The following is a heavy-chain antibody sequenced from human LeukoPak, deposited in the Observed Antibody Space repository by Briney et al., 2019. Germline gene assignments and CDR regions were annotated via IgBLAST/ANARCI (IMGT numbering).Heavy chain of an antibody. Sequence: GGSLRLSCAASGFTVSSNYMSWVRQAPGKGLEWVSVIYSGGSTYYADSVKGRFTISRDDSKNTLYLQMNSLRAEDTAVYYCARETRKGGFDPWGQGTLVTVSS. J-gene: IGHJ5*02. CDR2: IYSGGST. CDR3: ARETRKGGFDP. CDR1: GFTVSSNY. V-gene: IGHV3-53*01.